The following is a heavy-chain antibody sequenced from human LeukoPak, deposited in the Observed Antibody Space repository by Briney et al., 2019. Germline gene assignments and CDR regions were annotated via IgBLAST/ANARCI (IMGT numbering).Heavy chain of an antibody. CDR2: IKQDRSEK. Sequence: GGSLRLSCAASGFTVSSNYMTWVRQAPGKGLEWVANIKQDRSEKYYVDSVKGRFTISRDNAKNSLYLQMNSLRAEDTAVYYCARDGLSMVRGVIENYWGQGTLVTVSS. V-gene: IGHV3-7*01. CDR3: ARDGLSMVRGVIENY. D-gene: IGHD3-10*01. J-gene: IGHJ4*02. CDR1: GFTVSSNY.